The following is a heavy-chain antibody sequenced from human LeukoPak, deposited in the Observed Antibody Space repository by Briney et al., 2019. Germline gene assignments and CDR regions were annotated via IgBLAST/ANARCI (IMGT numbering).Heavy chain of an antibody. D-gene: IGHD2-15*01. Sequence: GASLRLSCAASGFTFSSYAMSWVRQAPGKGLEWVSSISSSSNYIYYADSVKGRFTISRDNAKNSLYLQMNSLRAEDTAVYFCARGLYCSGGSCYSNGLDAWGKGTTVTVSS. J-gene: IGHJ6*04. CDR2: ISSSSNYI. V-gene: IGHV3-21*01. CDR1: GFTFSSYA. CDR3: ARGLYCSGGSCYSNGLDA.